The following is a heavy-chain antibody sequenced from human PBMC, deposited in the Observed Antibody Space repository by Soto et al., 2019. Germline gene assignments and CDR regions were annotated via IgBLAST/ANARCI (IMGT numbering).Heavy chain of an antibody. J-gene: IGHJ4*02. CDR3: GGWEQPLFDY. CDR2: ISSDGNHK. D-gene: IGHD1-26*01. V-gene: IGHV3-30-3*01. Sequence: QVQLVESGGVVVQPGRSLRLSCAASGFTVSAYTMHWVRQAPGKGLEWVAVISSDGNHKYYTDSVKGRFTISRDPSTNTLSLQMNRLRAEETAVYYCGGWEQPLFDYWGQGTLVTVSS. CDR1: GFTVSAYT.